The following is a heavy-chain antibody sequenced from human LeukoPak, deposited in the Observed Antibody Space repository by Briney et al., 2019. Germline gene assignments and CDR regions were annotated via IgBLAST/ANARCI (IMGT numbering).Heavy chain of an antibody. CDR2: IYCSGST. V-gene: IGHV4-59*01. Sequence: SETLSLTCTVSGGSIGSYYWSWIRQPPGKGLEWIGYIYCSGSTNYNPSLKSRVTISVDTSKNQFSLKLSSVTAADTAVYYCARRDYGGNFDYWGQGTLVTVSS. J-gene: IGHJ4*02. CDR1: GGSIGSYY. CDR3: ARRDYGGNFDY. D-gene: IGHD4-23*01.